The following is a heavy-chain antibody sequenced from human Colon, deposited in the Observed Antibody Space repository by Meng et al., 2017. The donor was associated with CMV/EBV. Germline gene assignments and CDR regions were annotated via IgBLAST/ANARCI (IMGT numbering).Heavy chain of an antibody. J-gene: IGHJ3*02. V-gene: IGHV3-23*01. CDR2: ISGSGDNA. CDR1: GFGFKNHA. D-gene: IGHD2-2*03. CDR3: VRDGWGADVFDI. Sequence: GGSLSLSCVTSGFGFKNHAMNWVRHIPGKGLEWVASISGSGDNAYYPESVKGRLTISRDNSKNTLYLQMNSLRVEDTALYYCVRDGWGADVFDIWGQGTMVTVSS.